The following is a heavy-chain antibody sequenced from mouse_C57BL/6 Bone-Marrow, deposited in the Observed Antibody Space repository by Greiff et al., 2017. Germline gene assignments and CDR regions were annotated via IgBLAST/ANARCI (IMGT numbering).Heavy chain of an antibody. V-gene: IGHV1-81*01. CDR3: ERRGDGYDPDY. J-gene: IGHJ2*01. Sequence: VQLQQSGAELARPGASVKLSCKASGYTFTSYGISWVKQRTGQGLEWIGEINPRSGNTYYNEKFKGKATLTADKSSSTAYMELRSLTSEDSAVYFCERRGDGYDPDYWGQGTTHTGSS. CDR2: INPRSGNT. CDR1: GYTFTSYG. D-gene: IGHD2-2*01.